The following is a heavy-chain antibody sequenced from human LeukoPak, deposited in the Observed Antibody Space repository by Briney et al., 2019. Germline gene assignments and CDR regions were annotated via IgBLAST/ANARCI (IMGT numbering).Heavy chain of an antibody. CDR2: IYYSGST. CDR1: GGSISSSSYY. CDR3: ARHGAARFDP. J-gene: IGHJ5*02. Sequence: PSETLFLTCTVSGGSISSSSYYWGWIRQPPGKGLEWIGSIYYSGSTYYNPSLKSRVTISVDTSKNQFSLKLSPVTAADTAVYYCARHGAARFDPWGRGTLVTVSS. D-gene: IGHD6-25*01. V-gene: IGHV4-39*01.